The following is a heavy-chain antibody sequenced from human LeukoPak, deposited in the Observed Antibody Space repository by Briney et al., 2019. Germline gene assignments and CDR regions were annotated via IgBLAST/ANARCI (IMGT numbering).Heavy chain of an antibody. V-gene: IGHV3-20*04. CDR3: TRDNSGFDY. J-gene: IGHJ4*02. Sequence: GGSLRLSCAASGFTFSSYGMHWVRQAPGKGLEWVSGINWSGRSTGYADPVKGRFTISRDNAKNSLYLQMNSLRAEDTALYYYTRDNSGFDYWGQGSLVIVSS. CDR1: GFTFSSYG. D-gene: IGHD6-25*01. CDR2: INWSGRST.